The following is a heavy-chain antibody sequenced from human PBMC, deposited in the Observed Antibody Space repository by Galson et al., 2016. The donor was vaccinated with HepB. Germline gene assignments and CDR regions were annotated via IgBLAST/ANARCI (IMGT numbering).Heavy chain of an antibody. V-gene: IGHV3-23*01. CDR3: ATTVGSDGFDI. CDR1: GFTFSSYA. CDR2: VDSSGEST. Sequence: SLRLSCAASGFTFSSYAISWVRQAPGRGLEWVSAVDSSGESTYYADSVKGRCTISRDNSTNTLSLQMNSLRVEDTAVYYCATTVGSDGFDIWGQGTMVTVSS. J-gene: IGHJ3*02. D-gene: IGHD4-17*01.